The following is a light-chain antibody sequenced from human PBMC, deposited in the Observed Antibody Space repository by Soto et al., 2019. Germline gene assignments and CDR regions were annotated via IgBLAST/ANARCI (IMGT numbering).Light chain of an antibody. J-gene: IGLJ2*01. Sequence: QSALTQPASVSGSPAQSITISCIGTSSDVGGYNYVSWYQQRPGKAPKLMIYDVTNRPSGVSNRFSGSKSGNTASLTISGLQAEDEADYYCSSYRSSSAPVVFGGGTKLTVL. CDR1: SSDVGGYNY. CDR2: DVT. V-gene: IGLV2-14*01. CDR3: SSYRSSSAPVV.